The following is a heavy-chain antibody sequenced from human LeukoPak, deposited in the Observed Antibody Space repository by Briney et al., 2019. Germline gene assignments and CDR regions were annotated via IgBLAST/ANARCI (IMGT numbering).Heavy chain of an antibody. CDR2: IWYDGSNK. J-gene: IGHJ6*03. Sequence: PGRSLRLSCAASGFTFSSYGMHWVRQAPGKGLEWVAVIWYDGSNKYYADSVKGRFTISRDNSKNTLYLQMNSLRAEDTAVYYCARRAGGGRTGYYYMDVWGKGTTVTVSS. CDR1: GFTFSSYG. V-gene: IGHV3-33*01. D-gene: IGHD2-15*01. CDR3: ARRAGGGRTGYYYMDV.